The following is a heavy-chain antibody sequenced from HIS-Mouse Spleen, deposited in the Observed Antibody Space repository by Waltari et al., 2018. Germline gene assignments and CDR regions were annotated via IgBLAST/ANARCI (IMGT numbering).Heavy chain of an antibody. V-gene: IGHV3-30*04. Sequence: QVQLVESGGGVVQPGRSLRLSCAASGFTFSSYAMHWVRQAPGKGMEWWAVISYDGRNKDDADSVKGRFTISRDNSKNTLYLQMNSLRAEDTAVYYCARDMSTVVTSLFDYWGQGTLVTVSS. CDR3: ARDMSTVVTSLFDY. CDR2: ISYDGRNK. CDR1: GFTFSSYA. J-gene: IGHJ4*02. D-gene: IGHD2-21*02.